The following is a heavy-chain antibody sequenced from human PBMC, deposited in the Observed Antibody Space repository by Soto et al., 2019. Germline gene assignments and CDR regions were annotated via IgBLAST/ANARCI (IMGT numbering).Heavy chain of an antibody. CDR1: GYSFTSYW. D-gene: IGHD2-2*01. J-gene: IGHJ6*02. Sequence: PGESLKISCKGSGYSFTSYWISWVRQMPGKGLEWMGRIDPSDSYTNYSPSFQGHVTISADKSISTAYLQWSSLKASDTAMYYCASTHCSSTSCPYGMDVWGQGTTVTVSS. CDR3: ASTHCSSTSCPYGMDV. V-gene: IGHV5-10-1*01. CDR2: IDPSDSYT.